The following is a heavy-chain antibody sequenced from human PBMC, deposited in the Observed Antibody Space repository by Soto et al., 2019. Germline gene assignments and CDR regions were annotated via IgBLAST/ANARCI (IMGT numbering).Heavy chain of an antibody. CDR2: ISSGGDYI. CDR3: ATQPSSRRNIYFDY. J-gene: IGHJ4*02. Sequence: PGGSLRLSCTASGLTFGSYTMNWVRQAPGKGLEWVSSISSGGDYINYADSVKDRFTMSRDNAKNSVFLQMNSLTAEDTAIYYCATQPSSRRNIYFDYWGLGIPVTVSS. CDR1: GLTFGSYT. V-gene: IGHV3-21*01. D-gene: IGHD6-13*01.